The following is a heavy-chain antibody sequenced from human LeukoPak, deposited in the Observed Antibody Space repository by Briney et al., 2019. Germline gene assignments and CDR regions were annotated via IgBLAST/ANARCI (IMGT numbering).Heavy chain of an antibody. CDR1: RYTFTSYD. J-gene: IGHJ4*02. D-gene: IGHD3-22*01. CDR3: ARLSQTPDYYSNGGYYYLGY. V-gene: IGHV1-8*01. Sequence: ASVKVSCKASRYTFTSYDINWVREAAGQGLKWMGWMNPNTGRTGFAQKFQGRLTMTRDTSISTAYMELSSLRSEDTAVYYCARLSQTPDYYSNGGYYYLGYWGQGTPVTVSS. CDR2: MNPNTGRT.